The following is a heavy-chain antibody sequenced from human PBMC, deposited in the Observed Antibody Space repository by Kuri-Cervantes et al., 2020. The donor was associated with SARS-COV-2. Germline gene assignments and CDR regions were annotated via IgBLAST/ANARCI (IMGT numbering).Heavy chain of an antibody. CDR3: AKDRDWNYGNWFDP. CDR1: GFTFSSYS. J-gene: IGHJ5*02. V-gene: IGHV3-21*04. D-gene: IGHD1-7*01. CDR2: ISSSSSYI. Sequence: GGSLRLSCAASGFTFSSYSMNWVRQAPGKGLEWVSSISSSSSYIYYADSVKGRFIISRDNSKNTLYLQMNSLRAEDTAVYYCAKDRDWNYGNWFDPWGQGTLVTVSS.